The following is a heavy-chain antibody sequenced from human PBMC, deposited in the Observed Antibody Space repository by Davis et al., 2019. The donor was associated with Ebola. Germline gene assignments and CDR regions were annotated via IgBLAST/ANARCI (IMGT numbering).Heavy chain of an antibody. CDR2: IVVGSGNT. Sequence: SVKVSCKASGFTFTSSAVQWVRQARGQRLEWIGWIVVGSGNTNYAQKFQERVTITRDMSTSTAYMELSSLRSEDTAVYYCAAGGNFWSGYSTPRTYYYGMDVWGQGTTVTVSS. CDR1: GFTFTSSA. D-gene: IGHD3-3*01. CDR3: AAGGNFWSGYSTPRTYYYGMDV. V-gene: IGHV1-58*01. J-gene: IGHJ6*02.